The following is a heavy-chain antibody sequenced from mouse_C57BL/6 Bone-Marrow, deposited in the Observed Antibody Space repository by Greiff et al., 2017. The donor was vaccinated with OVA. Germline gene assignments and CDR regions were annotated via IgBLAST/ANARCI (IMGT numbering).Heavy chain of an antibody. CDR2: ISSGGDYI. J-gene: IGHJ3*01. V-gene: IGHV5-9-1*02. Sequence: EVMLVESGEGLVKPGGSLKLSCAASGFTFSSYAMSWVRQTPEKRLEWVAYISSGGDYIYYADTVKGRFTISRDNARNTLYLQMSSLKSEDTAMYYCTSYDGYYSWFAYWGQGTLVTVSA. D-gene: IGHD2-3*01. CDR1: GFTFSSYA. CDR3: TSYDGYYSWFAY.